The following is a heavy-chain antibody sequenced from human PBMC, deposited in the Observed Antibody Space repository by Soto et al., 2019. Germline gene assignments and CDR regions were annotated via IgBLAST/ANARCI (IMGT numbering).Heavy chain of an antibody. V-gene: IGHV4-4*07. J-gene: IGHJ6*02. CDR3: ARGAVAGVDYGMDV. Sequence: SETLSLTCTVSGGSISSYYWSWIRQPAGKGLEWIGRIYTSGGTNFNPSLNSRVTMSRDTSKKQFSLKLTSVTAADTAVYYCARGAVAGVDYGMDVWGRGTTVTVS. CDR1: GGSISSYY. CDR2: IYTSGGT. D-gene: IGHD6-13*01.